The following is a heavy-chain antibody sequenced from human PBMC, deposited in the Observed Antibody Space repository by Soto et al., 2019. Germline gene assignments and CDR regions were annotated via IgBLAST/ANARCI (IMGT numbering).Heavy chain of an antibody. CDR3: ARAQSTSWGYYYAVDV. Sequence: SETLSLTCRISGGSISSYYWNWIRQAPGKGLEWIGFISYSGSTNYNPALTSRVTISVDTSNDQISLRLNSVTAADTAVYYCARAQSTSWGYYYAVDVWGQGTTVTVSS. CDR2: ISYSGST. J-gene: IGHJ6*01. D-gene: IGHD2-2*01. CDR1: GGSISSYY. V-gene: IGHV4-59*01.